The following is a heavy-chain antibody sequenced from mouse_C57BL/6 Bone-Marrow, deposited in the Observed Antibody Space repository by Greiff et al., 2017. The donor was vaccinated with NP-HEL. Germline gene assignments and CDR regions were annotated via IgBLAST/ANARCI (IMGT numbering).Heavy chain of an antibody. J-gene: IGHJ1*03. CDR1: GFTFSDYY. CDR2: INYDGSST. Sequence: EVLLVESEGGLVQPGSSMKLSCTASGFTFSDYYMAWVRQVPEKGLEWVANINYDGSSTYYLDSLKSRFIISRDNAKNILYLQMSSLKSEDTATYYCAGDWGLLGYFDVWGTGTTVTVSS. V-gene: IGHV5-16*01. CDR3: AGDWGLLGYFDV. D-gene: IGHD2-13*01.